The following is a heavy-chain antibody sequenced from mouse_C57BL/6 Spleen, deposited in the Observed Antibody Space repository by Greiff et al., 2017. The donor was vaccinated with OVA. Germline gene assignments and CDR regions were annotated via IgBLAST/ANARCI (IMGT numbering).Heavy chain of an antibody. D-gene: IGHD2-4*01. CDR2: IDPANGNT. V-gene: IGHV14-3*01. J-gene: IGHJ2*01. Sequence: EVKLVESVAELVRPGASVKLSCTASGFNIKNTYMHWVKQRPEQGLEWIGRIDPANGNTKYAPKFQGKATITADTSSNTAYLQLSSLTSEDTAIYYCALIYYDYDYFDYWGQGTTLTVSS. CDR3: ALIYYDYDYFDY. CDR1: GFNIKNTY.